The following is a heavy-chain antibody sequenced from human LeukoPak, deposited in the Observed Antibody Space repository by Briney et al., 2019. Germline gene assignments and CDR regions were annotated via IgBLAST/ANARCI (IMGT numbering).Heavy chain of an antibody. D-gene: IGHD2-8*01. Sequence: ASVKVSCAASGYTLSDYGISWVRQAPGQGLEWVSWITTYNGDKKYAEKFQGRVTMTTDTSTSTYYMELRSLRADDTAIYYCARDCSNGVCLPRDHWGQGALVTVST. V-gene: IGHV1-18*01. J-gene: IGHJ4*02. CDR2: ITTYNGDK. CDR3: ARDCSNGVCLPRDH. CDR1: GYTLSDYG.